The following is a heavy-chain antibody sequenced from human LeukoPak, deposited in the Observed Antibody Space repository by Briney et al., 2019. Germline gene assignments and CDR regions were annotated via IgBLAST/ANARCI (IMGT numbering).Heavy chain of an antibody. CDR2: INHSGST. CDR3: ARAYSSSWLDY. J-gene: IGHJ4*02. Sequence: PSETLSLTCAVHGGSFSGYYWSWIRQPPGKGLEWIGEINHSGSTNYNPSLKSRVTISVDTSKNQFSLKLSSVTAADTAVYYCARAYSSSWLDYWGQGTLVTVSS. D-gene: IGHD6-13*01. CDR1: GGSFSGYY. V-gene: IGHV4-34*01.